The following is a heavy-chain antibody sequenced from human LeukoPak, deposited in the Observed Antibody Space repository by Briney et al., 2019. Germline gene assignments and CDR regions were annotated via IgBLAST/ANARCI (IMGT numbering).Heavy chain of an antibody. CDR1: GFTLSSYA. CDR2: ISYDGSNK. CDR3: ARGGDIVVVTAMYY. J-gene: IGHJ4*02. D-gene: IGHD2-21*02. V-gene: IGHV3-30*04. Sequence: GRSLRLSCAASGFTLSSYAMRWVRQAPGKGLGWVAVISYDGSNKYYADSVKGRFTISRDKSKNTLYLQMNSLRAEDTAVYYCARGGDIVVVTAMYYWGQGTLVTVSS.